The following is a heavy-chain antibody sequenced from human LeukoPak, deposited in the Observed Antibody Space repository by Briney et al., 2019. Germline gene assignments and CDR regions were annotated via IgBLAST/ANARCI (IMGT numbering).Heavy chain of an antibody. J-gene: IGHJ4*02. CDR2: IHSSGST. CDR1: GGSISYYY. Sequence: PSETLSLTCTVSGGSISYYYWTWIRQPAGKGLEWIGRIHSSGSTNYNPSLKSRVTMSVDTSKNQFSLRLSSVTAADTAVYYCARGSCSSTSCYTVWGQGTLVTVSS. D-gene: IGHD2-2*02. V-gene: IGHV4-4*07. CDR3: ARGSCSSTSCYTV.